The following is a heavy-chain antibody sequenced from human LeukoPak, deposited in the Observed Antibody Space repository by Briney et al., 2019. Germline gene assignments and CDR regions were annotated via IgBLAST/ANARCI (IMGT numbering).Heavy chain of an antibody. J-gene: IGHJ4*02. V-gene: IGHV1-18*01. CDR1: GYTFTSYG. CDR2: ISAYNGNT. CDR3: AREPSQTIFGVVIPTDY. D-gene: IGHD3-3*01. Sequence: GASVKVSCKASGYTFTSYGIIWVRQAPGQGLEWMGWISAYNGNTNYAQKLQGRVTMTTDTSTSTAYMELRSLRSDDTAVYYCAREPSQTIFGVVIPTDYWGQGTLVTVSS.